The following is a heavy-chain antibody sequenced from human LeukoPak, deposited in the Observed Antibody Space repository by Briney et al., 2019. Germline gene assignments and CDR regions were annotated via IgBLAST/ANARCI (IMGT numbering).Heavy chain of an antibody. D-gene: IGHD6-19*01. CDR1: GFTFSSYE. J-gene: IGHJ5*02. Sequence: GGSLRLSCAASGFTFSSYEMNWVRQAPGKGLEWVSYISGSSSTIYYADSVKGRFTTSRDNAKNSLYLQMNSLRVEDTAVYYCARDRSGWYKWFDPWGQGTLVTVSS. V-gene: IGHV3-48*03. CDR2: ISGSSSTI. CDR3: ARDRSGWYKWFDP.